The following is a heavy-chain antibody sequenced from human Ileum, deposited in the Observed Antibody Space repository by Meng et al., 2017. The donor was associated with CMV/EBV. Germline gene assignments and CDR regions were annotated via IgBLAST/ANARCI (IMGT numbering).Heavy chain of an antibody. V-gene: IGHV3-30*02. J-gene: IGHJ4*02. CDR2: IRYDGSNK. CDR1: GFTFSSYG. D-gene: IGHD1-1*01. CDR3: ARVRTTGTIALGY. Sequence: GESLKISCAASGFTFSSYGMHWVRQAPGKGLEWVAFIRYDGSNKYYADSVRGRFTISRDNAENSLFLQMNSLRVEDTAVYYCARVRTTGTIALGYWGQGTLVTGAS.